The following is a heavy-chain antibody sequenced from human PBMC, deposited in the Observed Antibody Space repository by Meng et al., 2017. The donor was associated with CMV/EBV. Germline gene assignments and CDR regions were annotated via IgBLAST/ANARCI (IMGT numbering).Heavy chain of an antibody. CDR3: AKDDSQLLYRDPYYYYGMDV. J-gene: IGHJ6*02. D-gene: IGHD2-2*02. V-gene: IGHV3-30*02. CDR1: GFTFSSYG. Sequence: GGSLRLSCAASGFTFSSYGMHWVRQAPGKGLEWVAFIRYDGSNKYYADSVKGRFTISRDNSKNTLYLQMNSLIAEDTAVYYCAKDDSQLLYRDPYYYYGMDVWGQGTTVTVSS. CDR2: IRYDGSNK.